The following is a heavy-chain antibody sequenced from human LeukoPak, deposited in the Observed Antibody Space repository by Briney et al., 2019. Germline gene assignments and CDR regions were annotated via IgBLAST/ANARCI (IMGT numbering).Heavy chain of an antibody. CDR1: GFTFSDYY. CDR3: ARGGDVRAGYCSSTSCPTTQY. V-gene: IGHV3-11*01. Sequence: GGSLRLSCAASGFTFSDYYMSWIRQAPGKGLEWVSYISSSGSTIYYADSVKGRFTIFRDNAKNSLYLQMNSLRAEDTAVYYCARGGDVRAGYCSSTSCPTTQYWGQGTLVTVSS. D-gene: IGHD2-2*01. CDR2: ISSSGSTI. J-gene: IGHJ4*02.